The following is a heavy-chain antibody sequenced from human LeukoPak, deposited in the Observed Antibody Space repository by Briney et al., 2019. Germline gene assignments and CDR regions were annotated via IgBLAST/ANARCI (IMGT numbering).Heavy chain of an antibody. Sequence: SETLSLTCAVYGGSFSGYYWSWIRQPPGKGLEWIGEINHSGSTNYNPSLKSRVTTSVDTSKNQFSLKLSSVTAADTAVYYCARGRGYYFDYWGQGTLVTVSS. J-gene: IGHJ4*02. CDR2: INHSGST. CDR3: ARGRGYYFDY. V-gene: IGHV4-34*01. CDR1: GGSFSGYY.